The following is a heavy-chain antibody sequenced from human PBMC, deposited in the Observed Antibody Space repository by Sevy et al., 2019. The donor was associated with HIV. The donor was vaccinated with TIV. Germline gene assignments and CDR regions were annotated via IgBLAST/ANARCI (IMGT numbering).Heavy chain of an antibody. CDR2: ISAYNGNT. V-gene: IGHV1-18*01. J-gene: IGHJ5*02. CDR3: ARVVKAAAGTYYYDSSGGT. CDR1: GYTFTSYG. D-gene: IGHD3-22*01. Sequence: ASVKVSCKASGYTFTSYGISWVRQAPGQGLEWMGWISAYNGNTNYAQKLQGRVTMTTETSTSTAYMELRSLRSDDTAVYYCARVVKAAAGTYYYDSSGGTWGQGTLVTVSS.